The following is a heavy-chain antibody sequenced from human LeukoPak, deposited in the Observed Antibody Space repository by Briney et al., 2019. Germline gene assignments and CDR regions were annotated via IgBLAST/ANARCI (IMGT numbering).Heavy chain of an antibody. CDR2: MNPNSGNT. D-gene: IGHD6-13*01. CDR1: GYTFTSYY. CDR3: ARGADSSSTGGYYMDV. Sequence: ASVEVSCKASGYTFTSYYMHWVRQATGQGLEWMGWMNPNSGNTGYAQKFQGRVTITRNTSISTAYMELSSLRSEDTAVYYCARGADSSSTGGYYMDVWGKGTTVTVSS. J-gene: IGHJ6*03. V-gene: IGHV1-8*03.